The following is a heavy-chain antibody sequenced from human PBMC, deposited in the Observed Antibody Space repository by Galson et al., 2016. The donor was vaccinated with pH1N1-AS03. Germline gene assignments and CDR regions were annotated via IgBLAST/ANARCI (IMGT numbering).Heavy chain of an antibody. J-gene: IGHJ6*02. Sequence: SLRLSCAASGFTFSSYAMSWVRQAPGKGLEWVAIISRNGGSTYYADPVKGRFTISRDSSKNTLYLQMNRRRAEDTAVYYCAKDSPTNYNFWGGYYRAYGLDVWGQGTTVTVSS. CDR3: AKDSPTNYNFWGGYYRAYGLDV. D-gene: IGHD3-3*01. CDR2: ISRNGGST. V-gene: IGHV3-23*01. CDR1: GFTFSSYA.